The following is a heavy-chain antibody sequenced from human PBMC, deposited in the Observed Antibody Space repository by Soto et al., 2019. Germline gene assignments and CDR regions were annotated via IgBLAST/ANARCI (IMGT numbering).Heavy chain of an antibody. V-gene: IGHV4-39*01. CDR2: IYYSGST. D-gene: IGHD4-17*01. CDR3: ARSTVTWWGHPFNWFDP. J-gene: IGHJ5*02. Sequence: QLQLQESGPGLVKPSETLSLTCTVSGGSISSSSYYWGWIRQPPGKGLEWIGSIYYSGSTYYNPSLKSRVTISVXXSXNXXSLKLSSVTAADPAVYYCARSTVTWWGHPFNWFDPWGQGTLVTVSS. CDR1: GGSISSSSYY.